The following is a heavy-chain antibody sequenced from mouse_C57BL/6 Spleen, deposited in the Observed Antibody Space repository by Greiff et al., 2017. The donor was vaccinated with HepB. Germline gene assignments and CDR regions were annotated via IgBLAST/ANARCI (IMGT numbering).Heavy chain of an antibody. CDR2: ISSGGSYT. CDR3: ARRYYGSSPYAMDY. J-gene: IGHJ4*01. V-gene: IGHV5-6*01. CDR1: GFTFSSYG. D-gene: IGHD1-1*01. Sequence: EVQLKESGGDLVKPGGSLKLSCAASGFTFSSYGMSWVRQTPDKRLEWVATISSGGSYTYYPDSVKGRFTISRDNAKNTLYLQMSSLKSEDTAMYYCARRYYGSSPYAMDYWGQGTSVTVSS.